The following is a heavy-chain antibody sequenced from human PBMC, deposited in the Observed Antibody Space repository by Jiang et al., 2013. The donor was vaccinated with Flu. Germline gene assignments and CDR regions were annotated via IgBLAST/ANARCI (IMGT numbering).Heavy chain of an antibody. V-gene: IGHV4-61*01. CDR1: VSSGSYY. CDR3: ARVDSYGLFFDY. J-gene: IGHJ4*02. D-gene: IGHD5-18*01. Sequence: VSSGSYYWSWIRQPPGKGLEWIGYIYYSGSTNYNPSLKSRVTISVDTSKNQFSLKLSSVTAADTAVYYCARVDSYGLFFDYWGQGTLVTVSS. CDR2: IYYSGST.